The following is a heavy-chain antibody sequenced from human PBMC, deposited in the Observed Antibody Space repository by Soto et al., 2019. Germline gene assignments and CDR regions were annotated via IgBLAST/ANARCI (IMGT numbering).Heavy chain of an antibody. CDR2: TYYGGST. J-gene: IGHJ4*02. V-gene: IGHV4-39*02. D-gene: IGHD2-15*01. CDR3: AKVVVAATRHTDFDS. Sequence: KPSETLSLTCTVSGGSINSNNYYWAWIRQPPGKGLAWIASTYYGGSTYYNPSLKSRVSISVDTSKNHFSLKLSSATAADTAVYYCAKVVVAATRHTDFDSWGRGTPVTVSS. CDR1: GGSINSNNYY.